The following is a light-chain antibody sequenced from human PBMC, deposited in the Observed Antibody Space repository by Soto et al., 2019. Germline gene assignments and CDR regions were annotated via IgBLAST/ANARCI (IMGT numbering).Light chain of an antibody. CDR2: SNN. J-gene: IGLJ2*01. CDR3: SAWDDSLNGHLV. CDR1: TSNIGSHS. Sequence: QSVLIQPPSVSGAPGQRVTIPCSGSTSNIGSHSVNWYQQLPGTAPKVVILSNNERPSGVPDRISGSKSGASASLAISGLQVEDEADYYCSAWDDSLNGHLVFGGGTKLTVL. V-gene: IGLV1-44*01.